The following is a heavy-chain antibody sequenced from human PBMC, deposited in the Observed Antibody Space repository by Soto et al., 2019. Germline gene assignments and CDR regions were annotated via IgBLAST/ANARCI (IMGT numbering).Heavy chain of an antibody. CDR1: GGSISSSSYY. CDR2: IYYSGST. J-gene: IGHJ3*02. V-gene: IGHV4-39*01. Sequence: QLQLQESGPGLEKPSETLSLTCTVSGGSISSSSYYWGWIRQPPGKGLEWIGSIYYSGSTYYNPSLKSRVTISVDTSKNPFSLKLSSVTAADTAVYYCASRTNAGDAFDIWGQGTMVTVSS. D-gene: IGHD2-8*01. CDR3: ASRTNAGDAFDI.